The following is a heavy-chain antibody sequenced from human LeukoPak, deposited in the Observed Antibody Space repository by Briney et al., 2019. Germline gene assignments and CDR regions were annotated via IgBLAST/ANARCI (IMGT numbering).Heavy chain of an antibody. V-gene: IGHV4-39*01. D-gene: IGHD6-19*01. CDR3: ALGYTSGWYYFDI. Sequence: PSETLSLNCTVSGGSISSRSYYWGWIRQPPGKGLEWIGTIYYSGSTHYNPSLNRRVTISVDTSNNQFSLKLSSVTAAYTAVYYCALGYTSGWYYFDIWGRGTLVTVSS. CDR1: GGSISSRSYY. CDR2: IYYSGST. J-gene: IGHJ2*01.